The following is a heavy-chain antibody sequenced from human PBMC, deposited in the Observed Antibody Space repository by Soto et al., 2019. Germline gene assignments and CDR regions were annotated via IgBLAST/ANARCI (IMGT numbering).Heavy chain of an antibody. D-gene: IGHD3-9*01. J-gene: IGHJ4*02. CDR2: ISSGSKTI. Sequence: GGSLRLSCAASGFTSSCYSVNWVRQAPGKGLEWVSYISSGSKTIYYAESVKGRFTVSRDNARNSQYLQMNSLRDEDTAVYYCAREDILGVRSFDYWGQGTLVTVSS. CDR1: GFTSSCYS. V-gene: IGHV3-48*02. CDR3: AREDILGVRSFDY.